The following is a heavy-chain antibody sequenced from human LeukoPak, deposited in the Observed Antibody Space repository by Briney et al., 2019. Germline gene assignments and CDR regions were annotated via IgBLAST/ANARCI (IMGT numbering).Heavy chain of an antibody. V-gene: IGHV5-51*01. CDR2: IYPRDSDT. D-gene: IGHD6-13*01. J-gene: IGHJ4*02. CDR3: ARTQDRIAARS. CDR1: GYSFTDYW. Sequence: LGESLKISCKGSGYSFTDYWIGLVRQMPGKGLEWMGIIYPRDSDTRYSPSFQGQVTISADKSINTAYLQWSSLKASDTAIYYCARTQDRIAARSWGQGTLVTVSS.